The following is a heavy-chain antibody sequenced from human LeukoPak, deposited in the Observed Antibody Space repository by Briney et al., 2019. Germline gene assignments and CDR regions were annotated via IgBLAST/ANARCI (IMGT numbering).Heavy chain of an antibody. D-gene: IGHD5-24*01. CDR3: ARVGEMATIKREYYFDY. J-gene: IGHJ4*02. CDR2: IYYSGST. V-gene: IGHV4-59*01. CDR1: GGSISSYY. Sequence: PSETLSLTCTVSGGSISSYYWSWIRQPPGKGLEWIGYIYYSGSTNYNPSLKSRVTISVDTSKNQFSLKLSSVTAADTAVYYCARVGEMATIKREYYFDYWGQGTLVTVSS.